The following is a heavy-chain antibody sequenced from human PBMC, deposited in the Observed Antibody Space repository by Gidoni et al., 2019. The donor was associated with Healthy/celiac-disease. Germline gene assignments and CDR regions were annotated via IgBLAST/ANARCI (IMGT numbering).Heavy chain of an antibody. CDR3: ASSYYGSGVIQGVFGY. D-gene: IGHD3-10*01. Sequence: QVQLPQWGAGLLKPSVTLSLTCAVYGGSFIGYYWSWIRQPPAQGLEWIGEINHSGSTNYNTSIKSRVTISVDTSKNQFYLKLSSVTAADTAVYYCASSYYGSGVIQGVFGYWGQGTLVTVSS. J-gene: IGHJ4*02. CDR2: INHSGST. CDR1: GGSFIGYY. V-gene: IGHV4-34*01.